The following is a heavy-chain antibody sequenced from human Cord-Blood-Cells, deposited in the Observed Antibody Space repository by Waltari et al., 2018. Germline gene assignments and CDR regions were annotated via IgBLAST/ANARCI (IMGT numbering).Heavy chain of an antibody. J-gene: IGHJ3*02. D-gene: IGHD5-12*01. V-gene: IGHV1-2*02. CDR2: IKPNSGGT. CDR3: ARGYSGHDYAFDI. CDR1: GYTFTGYY. Sequence: QVQLVQSGAEVKKPGASVKVSCKASGYTFTGYYMHWVRQAPGQGLEWRGGIKPNSGGTNYAQKFQGRVTMTRETSISTAYMELSRLRSDDTAVYYCARGYSGHDYAFDIWGQGTMVTVSS.